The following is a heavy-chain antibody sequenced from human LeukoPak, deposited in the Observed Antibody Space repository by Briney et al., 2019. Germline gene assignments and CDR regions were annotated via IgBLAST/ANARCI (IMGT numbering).Heavy chain of an antibody. CDR3: ARDHMGRGVNSFDP. CDR2: INSSSSNI. J-gene: IGHJ5*02. Sequence: GGSLRLSCAASGFTFSSYSMNWVRQAPGKGLEWVSSINSSSSNIYYADSVKGRFTISRDNAKNSLYLQMNSLRAEDTAVYYCARDHMGRGVNSFDPWCQGTLVTVSS. V-gene: IGHV3-21*01. D-gene: IGHD3-10*01. CDR1: GFTFSSYS.